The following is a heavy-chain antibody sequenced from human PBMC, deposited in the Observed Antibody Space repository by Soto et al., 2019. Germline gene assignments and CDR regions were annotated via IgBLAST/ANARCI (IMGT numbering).Heavy chain of an antibody. CDR1: GFTFSSYS. V-gene: IGHV3-48*01. Sequence: EVQLVESGGGLVQPGGSLRLSCAATGFTFSSYSMNWVRQAPGKGLEWISYISGSSSTIYYADSVEGRFTISRDNAKNSLYLQMSSLRAEYTSVYYCARDRAEDYWGQGTLVTVSS. J-gene: IGHJ4*02. CDR2: ISGSSSTI. CDR3: ARDRAEDY.